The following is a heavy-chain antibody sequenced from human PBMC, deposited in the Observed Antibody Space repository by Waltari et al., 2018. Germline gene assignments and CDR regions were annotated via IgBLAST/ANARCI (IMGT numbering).Heavy chain of an antibody. CDR1: GGTFSSYA. CDR2: SIPFLGRA. D-gene: IGHD2-2*01. V-gene: IGHV1-69*09. J-gene: IGHJ4*02. Sequence: QVQLVQSGAEVKKPGSSVKVSCKASGGTFSSYAISWVRQAPGKGLEWMGRSIPFLGRANYAQKLQGRVTITADKSTSTAYMELSSLRSEDTAVYYCARDLSGYCSSTSCSYWGQGTLVTVSS. CDR3: ARDLSGYCSSTSCSY.